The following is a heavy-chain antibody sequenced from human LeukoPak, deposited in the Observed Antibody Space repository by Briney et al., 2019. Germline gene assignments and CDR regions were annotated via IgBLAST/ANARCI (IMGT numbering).Heavy chain of an antibody. J-gene: IGHJ4*02. CDR1: GFTFSSYA. V-gene: IGHV3-30*03. Sequence: GGSLRLSCAASGFTFSSYAMHWVRQAPGKGLEWVAVISYDGSNEYYADSVKGRFTISRDNSKNTLYLQMNSLRAEDTAVHYCARVWPDGDYAPGGDYWGQGTLVTVSS. CDR2: ISYDGSNE. CDR3: ARVWPDGDYAPGGDY. D-gene: IGHD4-17*01.